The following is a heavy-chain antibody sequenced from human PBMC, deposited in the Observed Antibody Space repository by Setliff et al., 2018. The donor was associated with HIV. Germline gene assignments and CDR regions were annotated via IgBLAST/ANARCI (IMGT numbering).Heavy chain of an antibody. V-gene: IGHV4-39*07. CDR3: ARDHKYYYDSSGLDY. J-gene: IGHJ4*02. CDR2: LSSKGQA. D-gene: IGHD3-22*01. Sequence: SETLSLTSTVSGGSISRSTHHWAWIRQPPGKGLEWIGALSSKGQAYYNPSLKSRVAISIDSSKNLFSLRLDSLTAADTAVYYCARDHKYYYDSSGLDYWGQGTLVTVSS. CDR1: GGSISRSTHH.